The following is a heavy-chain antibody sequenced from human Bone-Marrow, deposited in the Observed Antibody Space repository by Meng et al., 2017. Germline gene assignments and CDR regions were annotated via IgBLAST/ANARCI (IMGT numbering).Heavy chain of an antibody. CDR2: IYSSGST. CDR3: ARWAPSSRTFDY. V-gene: IGHV4-31*01. Sequence: QVQLPESGPGLFKPSQTLSLTCTVSGGSISSGGYYWSWIRQHPGKGLEWIGYIYSSGSTYYNPSLKSLVTISVDTSKNQFSLKLSSVTAADTAVYYCARWAPSSRTFDYWGQGTLVTVSS. D-gene: IGHD6-13*01. CDR1: GGSISSGGYY. J-gene: IGHJ4*02.